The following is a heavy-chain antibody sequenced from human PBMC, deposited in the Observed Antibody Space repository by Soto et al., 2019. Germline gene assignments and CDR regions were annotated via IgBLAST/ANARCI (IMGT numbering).Heavy chain of an antibody. V-gene: IGHV5-51*01. Sequence: EVQLVQSGAEVKKPGESLKNSCKGPGYSFTNNWIGLGRQMPGKGVEWTGIIWPGDSDTSYSPCCQGQVTISADKFTRTASLQWGGVTASDTAMYYCARHGVGDILTGQPDYWGQATLVTVSS. CDR3: ARHGVGDILTGQPDY. J-gene: IGHJ4*02. CDR2: IWPGDSDT. CDR1: GYSFTNNW. D-gene: IGHD3-9*01.